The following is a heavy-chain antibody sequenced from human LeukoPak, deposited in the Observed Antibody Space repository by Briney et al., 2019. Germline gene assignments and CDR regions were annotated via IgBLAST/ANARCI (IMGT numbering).Heavy chain of an antibody. CDR2: IYYSGST. CDR1: GGSISSYY. D-gene: IGHD3-16*01. CDR3: ARFGGVGFDY. V-gene: IGHV4-59*01. J-gene: IGHJ4*02. Sequence: SETLSLTYTVSGGSISSYYWSWIRQPPRKGLEWIGYIYYSGSTNYNPSLKSRVTISVDTSKNQFSLKLSSVTAADTAVYYCARFGGVGFDYWGQGTLVTVSS.